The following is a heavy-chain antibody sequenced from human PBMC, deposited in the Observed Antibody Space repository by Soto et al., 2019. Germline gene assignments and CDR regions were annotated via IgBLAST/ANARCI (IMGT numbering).Heavy chain of an antibody. CDR2: ISAYNGNT. J-gene: IGHJ6*02. V-gene: IGHV1-18*01. CDR3: ASGFLTYYYDSSGYYSYYYGVDV. D-gene: IGHD3-22*01. CDR1: GYTFTSYG. Sequence: ASVKVSCKASGYTFTSYGISWVRQAPGQGLEWMGWISAYNGNTNYAQKLQGRVTMTTDTSTSTAYMELRSLRSDDTAVYYCASGFLTYYYDSSGYYSYYYGVDVWGQGTTFNVS.